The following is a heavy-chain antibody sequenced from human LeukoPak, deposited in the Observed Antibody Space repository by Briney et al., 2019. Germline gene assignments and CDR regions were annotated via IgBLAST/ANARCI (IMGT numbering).Heavy chain of an antibody. Sequence: KPSETLSLTCTVSAGSISSYYWSWIRQPPGKGLEWIGYIYYTGSTNYNPSLRSRVTISVDTSKNQFSLKLSSVTATDTAVYYCARATTGEPYSWFDPWGQGTLVTVSS. J-gene: IGHJ5*02. V-gene: IGHV4-59*01. CDR3: ARATTGEPYSWFDP. D-gene: IGHD7-27*01. CDR1: AGSISSYY. CDR2: IYYTGST.